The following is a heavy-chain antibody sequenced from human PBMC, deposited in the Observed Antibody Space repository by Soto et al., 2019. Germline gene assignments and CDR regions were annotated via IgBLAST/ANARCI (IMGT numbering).Heavy chain of an antibody. D-gene: IGHD2-2*03. J-gene: IGHJ4*02. CDR1: GFTFSSFG. CDR3: AKVGIGMFSHKHHFDH. CDR2: ISGSGDSL. V-gene: IGHV3-23*01. Sequence: EVQLLDSGGDLAQPGGSLRLSCTASGFTFSSFGMAWVRQAPGKGLEWVSAISGSGDSLYYADSVKDRFTISRDNPTNTLYLQMNNLRAEDTAVYYCAKVGIGMFSHKHHFDHWGQGTQVTVSS.